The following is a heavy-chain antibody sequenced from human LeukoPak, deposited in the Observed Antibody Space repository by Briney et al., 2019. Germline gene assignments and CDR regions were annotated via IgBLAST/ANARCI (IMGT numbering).Heavy chain of an antibody. D-gene: IGHD4-11*01. V-gene: IGHV4-38-2*01. CDR2: SYRSGST. J-gene: IGHJ4*02. Sequence: KPSETLSLTCAVSGYSISSDYYWGWIRQPPGKGLEWIGNSYRSGSTDYNPSLKSRVTISVDTSKNQFSLKLSSATAADTAVYYCARVSTTVAVKYWGQGILFTISS. CDR3: ARVSTTVAVKY. CDR1: GYSISSDYY.